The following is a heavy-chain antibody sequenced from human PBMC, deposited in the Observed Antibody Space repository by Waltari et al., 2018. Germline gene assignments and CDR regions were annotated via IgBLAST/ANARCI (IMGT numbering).Heavy chain of an antibody. Sequence: EVQLLESGGGLVQPGGSLRLPCAASGSTLSSYALSWVRTAPGKGREGVPAISGSSVSTSYADSVKGQFPISRDNSKNTLYLQMNSLRAEDTAVYYCSKLPGDLDLEWFDPWGQGTLVTVSS. V-gene: IGHV3-23*01. CDR3: SKLPGDLDLEWFDP. D-gene: IGHD2-2*03. CDR2: ISGSSVST. CDR1: GSTLSSYA. J-gene: IGHJ5*02.